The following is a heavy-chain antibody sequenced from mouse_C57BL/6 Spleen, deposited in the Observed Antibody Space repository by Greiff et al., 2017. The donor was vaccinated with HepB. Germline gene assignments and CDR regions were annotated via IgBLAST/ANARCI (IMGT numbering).Heavy chain of an antibody. D-gene: IGHD1-1*01. Sequence: VQLQQSGPELVKPGASVKISCKASGYTFTDYYMNWVKQSHGKSLEWIGDINPNNGGTSYNQKFKGKATLTVDKSSSTAYMELRSLTSEDSAVYYCARTSDYYGSSLPYWGQGTTLTVSS. J-gene: IGHJ2*01. V-gene: IGHV1-26*01. CDR1: GYTFTDYY. CDR3: ARTSDYYGSSLPY. CDR2: INPNNGGT.